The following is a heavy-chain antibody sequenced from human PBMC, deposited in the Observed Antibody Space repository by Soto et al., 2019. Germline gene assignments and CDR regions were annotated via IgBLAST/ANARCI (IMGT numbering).Heavy chain of an antibody. J-gene: IGHJ4*02. D-gene: IGHD6-13*01. CDR2: ISYSGTT. CDR1: GGSISSSNW. V-gene: IGHV4-4*02. Sequence: SETLSLTCAVSGGSISSSNWWSWVRQPPGEGLEWIGFISYSGTTSYSPSLKSRVAISLDTSKNQFSLSLSSVNSLREEDMAVYYCASWGGIASPAYDGSLAPYDYWGQGTLVTVSS. CDR3: ASWGGIASPAYDGSLAPYDY.